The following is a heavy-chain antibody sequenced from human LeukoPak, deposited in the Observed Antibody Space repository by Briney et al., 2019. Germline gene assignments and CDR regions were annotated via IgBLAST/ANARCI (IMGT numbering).Heavy chain of an antibody. CDR3: ARDGSQVVITTDWFDP. CDR1: GGSISSSSYY. D-gene: IGHD3-22*01. V-gene: IGHV4-39*07. Sequence: PSETLSLTCTVSGGSISSSSYYWGWIRQPPGKGLEWIGSIYYSGSTYYNPSLKSRVTISVDTSKNQFSLKLSSVTAADTAVYYCARDGSQVVITTDWFDPWGQGTLVTVSS. CDR2: IYYSGST. J-gene: IGHJ5*02.